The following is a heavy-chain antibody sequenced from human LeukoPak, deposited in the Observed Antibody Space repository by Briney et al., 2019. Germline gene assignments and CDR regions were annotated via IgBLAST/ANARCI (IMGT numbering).Heavy chain of an antibody. Sequence: KPSETLSLTCTVSGGSISSYYWSWVRQPAGKGLEWLGRIYTSGSTNYNPSLKSRVTMSVDTSKNQFSLKLSSVTAADTAVYYCARGHGYSGYDYYFDYWGQGTLVTVSS. CDR3: ARGHGYSGYDYYFDY. V-gene: IGHV4-4*07. CDR2: IYTSGST. D-gene: IGHD5-12*01. J-gene: IGHJ4*02. CDR1: GGSISSYY.